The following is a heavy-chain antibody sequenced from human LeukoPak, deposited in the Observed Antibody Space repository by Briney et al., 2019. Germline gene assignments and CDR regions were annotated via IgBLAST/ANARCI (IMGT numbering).Heavy chain of an antibody. D-gene: IGHD1-26*01. V-gene: IGHV1-2*02. CDR2: INPNSGGT. CDR3: ARVGSSRGLGAFDI. J-gene: IGHJ3*02. CDR1: GYTFTGYY. Sequence: ASVKVSCKASGYTFTGYYMHWVRQVPGQGLEWMGWINPNSGGTNYAQKFQGRVTMTRDTSISTAYMELSRLRSDDTAVYYCARVGSSRGLGAFDIWGQGTMVTVSS.